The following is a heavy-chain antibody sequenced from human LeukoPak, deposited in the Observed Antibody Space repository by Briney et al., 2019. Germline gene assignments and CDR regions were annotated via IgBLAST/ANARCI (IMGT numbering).Heavy chain of an antibody. V-gene: IGHV1-24*01. J-gene: IGHJ4*02. CDR1: GYTLTELS. CDR3: ATGTNSYGYLDY. D-gene: IGHD5-18*01. CDR2: FDTEEGET. Sequence: ASVKVSCKVSGYTLTELSMHWVRQAPGIGLEWMGGFDTEEGETIYAQKFQGRVTMTEDTSTDTDYMELSSLRSEDTAVYYCATGTNSYGYLDYWGQGTLVTVSS.